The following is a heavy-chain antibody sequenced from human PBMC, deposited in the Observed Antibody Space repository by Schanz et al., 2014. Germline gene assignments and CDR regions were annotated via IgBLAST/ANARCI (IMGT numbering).Heavy chain of an antibody. CDR2: INPNSGDT. CDR3: ASDFWSGYSHYYYGLDV. Sequence: QVQVIQSGPEVKKPGALVKVSCKASGYTFTNHYLHWVRQAPGQGLEWMGRINPNSGDTKFAQKFQGGVTMTRDTSISTAYMELSRLRSDDSAVYYCASDFWSGYSHYYYGLDVWGQGTTVTVSS. CDR1: GYTFTNHY. J-gene: IGHJ6*02. D-gene: IGHD3-3*01. V-gene: IGHV1-2*06.